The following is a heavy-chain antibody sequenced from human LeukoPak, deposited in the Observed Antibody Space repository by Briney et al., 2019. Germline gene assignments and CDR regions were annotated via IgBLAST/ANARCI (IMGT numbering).Heavy chain of an antibody. CDR3: ARVRDIDWFDP. Sequence: GASVKVSCKASGYTFTSYGISWVRQAPGQGLEWMGWISAYNGNTNYAQKFQGRVTITTDESTSTAYMELSSLRSEDTAVYYCARVRDIDWFDPWGQGTLVTVSS. CDR2: ISAYNGNT. CDR1: GYTFTSYG. J-gene: IGHJ5*02. V-gene: IGHV1-18*01. D-gene: IGHD2-15*01.